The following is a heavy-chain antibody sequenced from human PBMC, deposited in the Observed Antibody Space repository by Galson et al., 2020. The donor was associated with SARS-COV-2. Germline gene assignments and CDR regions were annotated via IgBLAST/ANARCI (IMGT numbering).Heavy chain of an antibody. Sequence: GESLKISCAGSGFTFSSYSMNWVRQAPGKGLEWLAYISSRSSPIMYADSVKGPFTVSRDNARNSLYLQINNLRSEDTAVYYCARDCDGTCWFDYWGQGTLVTVSS. CDR1: GFTFSSYS. D-gene: IGHD2-15*01. CDR3: ARDCDGTCWFDY. V-gene: IGHV3-48*01. CDR2: ISSRSSPI. J-gene: IGHJ4*02.